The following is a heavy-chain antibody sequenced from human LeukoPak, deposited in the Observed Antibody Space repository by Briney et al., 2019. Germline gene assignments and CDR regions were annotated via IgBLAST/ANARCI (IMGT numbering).Heavy chain of an antibody. CDR1: GASIRSHY. D-gene: IGHD2-21*01. V-gene: IGHV4-59*11. CDR3: ARGAILWWGGGMDV. J-gene: IGHJ6*02. Sequence: PSETLSLTCTVSGASIRSHYWSWIRQPPGKGLEWIGYIYYSGSTNYNPSLKSRVTISVDTSKNQFSLKLSSVTAADTAVYYCARGAILWWGGGMDVWGQGTTVTVSS. CDR2: IYYSGST.